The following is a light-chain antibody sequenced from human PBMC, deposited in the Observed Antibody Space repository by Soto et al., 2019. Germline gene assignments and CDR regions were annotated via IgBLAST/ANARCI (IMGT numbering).Light chain of an antibody. CDR1: QRIGRD. Sequence: DILLTQTPSILSASPGDAITLSCRASQRIGRDLAWYQQRRGQSPRLLIYGPSTRATGVPARFSGSGSGAESTLTISNLQAEDFAVYYCQQYNDWPPSFGGGTKVEI. CDR3: QQYNDWPPS. CDR2: GPS. J-gene: IGKJ4*01. V-gene: IGKV3-15*01.